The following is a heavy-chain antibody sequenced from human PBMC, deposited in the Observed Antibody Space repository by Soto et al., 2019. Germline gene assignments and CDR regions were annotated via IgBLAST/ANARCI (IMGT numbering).Heavy chain of an antibody. CDR3: ARGGGSASNDAFDI. J-gene: IGHJ3*02. Sequence: VKVSCKASGYTCTGYYMHWVRQAPGQGLEWMGWINPNSGGTNYAQKFQGWVTMTRDTSISTAYMELRRLRSDATAVYFCARGGGSASNDAFDIWGQGTMVTVSS. CDR2: INPNSGGT. V-gene: IGHV1-2*04. CDR1: GYTCTGYY.